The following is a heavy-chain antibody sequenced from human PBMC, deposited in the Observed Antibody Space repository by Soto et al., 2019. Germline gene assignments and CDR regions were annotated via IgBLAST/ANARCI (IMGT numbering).Heavy chain of an antibody. D-gene: IGHD4-17*01. V-gene: IGHV3-23*01. J-gene: IGHJ4*02. CDR3: AKASEYGDFYFDS. CDR1: GFTFSSYV. CDR2: ITVSGGSA. Sequence: GGSLRLSCAASGFTFSSYVMSWVRLAPGKGLEWVSSITVSGGSAYYADSVTGRFTISRDNSKNTLYVQMNRLRAEDTAVYYCAKASEYGDFYFDSWGQGSLVTVSS.